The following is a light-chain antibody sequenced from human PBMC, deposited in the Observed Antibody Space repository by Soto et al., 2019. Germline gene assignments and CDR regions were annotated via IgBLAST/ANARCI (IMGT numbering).Light chain of an antibody. Sequence: QSALTQPPSASGSPGQSITISCTGTSSDVGGYNYVSWYQQHPGKAPKLMIYEVSNRPSGVSNRFSGSKSGNTASLTISGLQAEDEADYYCSSYTSSSPYVFGPGTKVTVL. CDR3: SSYTSSSPYV. J-gene: IGLJ1*01. CDR2: EVS. CDR1: SSDVGGYNY. V-gene: IGLV2-14*01.